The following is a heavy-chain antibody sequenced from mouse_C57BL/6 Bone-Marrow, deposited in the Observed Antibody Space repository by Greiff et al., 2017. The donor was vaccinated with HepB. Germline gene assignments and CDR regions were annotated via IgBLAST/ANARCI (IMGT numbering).Heavy chain of an antibody. Sequence: EVKLQESGGGLVKPGGSLKLSCAASGFTFSDYGMHWVRQAPEKGLEWVAYISSGSSTIYYADTVKGRFTISRDNAKNTLFLQMTSLRSEDTAMYYCARLGLSGPYYAMDYWGQGTSVTVSS. CDR1: GFTFSDYG. V-gene: IGHV5-17*01. CDR3: ARLGLSGPYYAMDY. J-gene: IGHJ4*01. D-gene: IGHD1-2*01. CDR2: ISSGSSTI.